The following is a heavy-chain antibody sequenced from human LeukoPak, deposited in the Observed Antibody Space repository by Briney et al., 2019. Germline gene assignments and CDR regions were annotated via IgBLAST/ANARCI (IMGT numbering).Heavy chain of an antibody. V-gene: IGHV2-5*02. Sequence: SGPTLVKPTQTLTLTRSFSGFSLSTTGVGVAWIRQPPGKALECLAFIYWDDDKRYSPSLESRLTVTKVTSKNQVVLTMTNMDPVETATYYRAHARPGYSNVPDAFDIWGQGTMVTVSS. CDR2: IYWDDDK. D-gene: IGHD5-18*01. CDR3: AHARPGYSNVPDAFDI. J-gene: IGHJ3*02. CDR1: GFSLSTTGVG.